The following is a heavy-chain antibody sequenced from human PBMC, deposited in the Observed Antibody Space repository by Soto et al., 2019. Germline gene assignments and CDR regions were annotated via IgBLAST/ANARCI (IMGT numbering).Heavy chain of an antibody. Sequence: PSETLSLTCNVSGGSIDRSNYYWDWLRQPPGKGLEWIGTTYHNGNAYYNPSLKSRVSISVDTSKNQFSLKLSSVTAADTAVYYCARVPGPWGQGTLVTVSS. CDR3: ARVPGP. J-gene: IGHJ5*02. D-gene: IGHD7-27*01. CDR2: TYHNGNA. CDR1: GGSIDRSNYY. V-gene: IGHV4-39*07.